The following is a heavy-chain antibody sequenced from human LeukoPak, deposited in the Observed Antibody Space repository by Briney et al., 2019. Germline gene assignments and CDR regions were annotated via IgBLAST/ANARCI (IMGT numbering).Heavy chain of an antibody. J-gene: IGHJ6*03. D-gene: IGHD2-21*02. CDR1: GFIVSSNF. Sequence: PGGSLRLSCEASGFIVSSNFMSWVRQAPGKGLEWVSVMYSGGDTYYADSVKGRFTISRDHSRNTLYLQMNSLRAEDSAVYYCARNWVEAVRDKTKSYHYYYYMDVWGKGTTVTVSS. CDR3: ARNWVEAVRDKTKSYHYYYYMDV. V-gene: IGHV3-53*01. CDR2: MYSGGDT.